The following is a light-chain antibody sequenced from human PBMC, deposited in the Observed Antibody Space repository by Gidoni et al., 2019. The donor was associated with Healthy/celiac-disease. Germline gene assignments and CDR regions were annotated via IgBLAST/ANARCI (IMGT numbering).Light chain of an antibody. J-gene: IGKJ3*01. CDR3: QQYDNLPLT. CDR2: DAS. Sequence: DIQMTQSPSSLSASVVDRVTITCQASQDISNYLNWYQQTPGKAPKRLSYDASNLETGVPSRFSGSGSVTDFTFTISSLQPEDIATYYCQQYDNLPLTFXPXTKVDIK. CDR1: QDISNY. V-gene: IGKV1-33*01.